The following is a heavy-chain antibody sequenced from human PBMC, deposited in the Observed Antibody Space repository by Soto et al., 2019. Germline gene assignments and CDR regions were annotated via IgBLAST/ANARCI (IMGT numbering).Heavy chain of an antibody. CDR2: IYYSGST. Sequence: PSETLSLTCTVSGGSISSSSYYWGWIRQPPGKGLEWIGSIYYSGSTYYNPSLKSRVTISVDTSKNQFSLTLSSVTAADTAVYYCARKDYDILTGYDRGGYWGQGTRGTVSS. CDR1: GGSISSSSYY. J-gene: IGHJ4*02. D-gene: IGHD3-9*01. V-gene: IGHV4-39*01. CDR3: ARKDYDILTGYDRGGY.